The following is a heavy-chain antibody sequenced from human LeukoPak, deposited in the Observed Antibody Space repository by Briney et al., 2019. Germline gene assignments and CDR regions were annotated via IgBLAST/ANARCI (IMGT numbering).Heavy chain of an antibody. J-gene: IGHJ4*02. CDR3: ARFSGSSNFDY. V-gene: IGHV1-2*02. CDR1: GYTFSGYF. Sequence: GASVKVSCRASGYTFSGYFMHWVRQAPGQGPEWMGWIYPNSGGTKYAQKFQGRVTMTRDTSISTIYMELSSLRSDDTAVYYCARFSGSSNFDYWGQGTLVTVSS. D-gene: IGHD1-26*01. CDR2: IYPNSGGT.